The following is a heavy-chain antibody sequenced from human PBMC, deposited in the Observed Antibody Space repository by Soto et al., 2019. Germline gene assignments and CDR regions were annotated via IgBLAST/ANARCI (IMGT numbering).Heavy chain of an antibody. CDR2: ISYDGTNR. CDR1: GLTFSNYA. J-gene: IGHJ4*02. D-gene: IGHD4-17*01. V-gene: IGHV3-30-3*01. Sequence: QVHLVESGGGVVQPGRSLRLSCAASGLTFSNYAMHWVRQAPGKGLEWVAFISYDGTNRCYPDSVKGRFTISRDNPKNQLYLQMNSLKTEDTAVYYCAREPSSTVTTRGGGSAKDYWGQGTLVTVSS. CDR3: AREPSSTVTTRGGGSAKDY.